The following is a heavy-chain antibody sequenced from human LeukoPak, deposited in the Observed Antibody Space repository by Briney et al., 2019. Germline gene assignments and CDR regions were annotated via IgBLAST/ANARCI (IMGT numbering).Heavy chain of an antibody. V-gene: IGHV4-34*01. CDR1: GGSFSGYY. D-gene: IGHD1-26*01. CDR3: ARGGGPITPRIVGATTGREYYFDY. J-gene: IGHJ4*02. Sequence: SETLSLTCAVYGGSFSGYYWSWIRQPPGKGLEWIGEINHSGSTNYNPSLKSRVTISVDTSKNQFSLKLSSVTAADTAVYYCARGGGPITPRIVGATTGREYYFDYWGRGTLVTVSS. CDR2: INHSGST.